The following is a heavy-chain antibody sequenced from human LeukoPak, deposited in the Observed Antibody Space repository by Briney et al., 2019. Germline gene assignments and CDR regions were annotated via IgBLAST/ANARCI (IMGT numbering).Heavy chain of an antibody. Sequence: GGSLRLSCAASGFTFSGYAMNWVRQAPGKGLEWVSLIFASGSTTKYADSVKGRFTISRDNSKNTLYLQMNSLRAEDTAVYYCAKDLRPDGNNDFDHWGQGTLVTVSS. J-gene: IGHJ4*02. D-gene: IGHD4-23*01. CDR1: GFTFSGYA. CDR2: IFASGSTT. CDR3: AKDLRPDGNNDFDH. V-gene: IGHV3-23*05.